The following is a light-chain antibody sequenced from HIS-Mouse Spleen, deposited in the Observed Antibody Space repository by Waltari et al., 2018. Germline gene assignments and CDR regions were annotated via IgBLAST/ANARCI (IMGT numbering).Light chain of an antibody. CDR2: KDS. J-gene: IGLJ2*01. CDR1: ALPTQS. V-gene: IGLV3-25*03. Sequence: SYELTQPPSVSVSPGQTARITCSGDALPTQSAYWYQQKPGQAPLLVIYKDSERPSGIPERFSGSSSGTTVTLTISGVQAEDEADYYCQSADSSGTYHVVFGGGTKLTVL. CDR3: QSADSSGTYHVV.